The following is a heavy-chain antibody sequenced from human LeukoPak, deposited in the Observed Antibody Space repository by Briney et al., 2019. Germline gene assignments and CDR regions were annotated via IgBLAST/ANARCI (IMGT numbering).Heavy chain of an antibody. CDR2: IYHIGNT. Sequence: SETLSLTCTVSGGSISGYYWAWIRQPPGKGLEWIGSIYHIGNTYCSPSLKSRVTISVDTSSNQFSLKLKSVTAADTAVYYCAREGTHTNLWYHWFDPWGQGTLVTVSS. CDR1: GGSISGYY. V-gene: IGHV4-38-2*02. D-gene: IGHD6-13*01. CDR3: AREGTHTNLWYHWFDP. J-gene: IGHJ5*02.